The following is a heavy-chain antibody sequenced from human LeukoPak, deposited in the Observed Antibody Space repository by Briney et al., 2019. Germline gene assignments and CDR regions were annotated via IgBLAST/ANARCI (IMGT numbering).Heavy chain of an antibody. CDR3: ARERIGGILDY. V-gene: IGHV3-20*04. D-gene: IGHD1-26*01. CDR2: LYYNGGGT. J-gene: IGHJ4*02. Sequence: GGALRLSCAASGFTFDDYGFSWVRHAPGKGRERVCDLYYNGGGTGYADSVEGRFTVSRDNAKNILYLQMNSLTADDTAFYYGARERIGGILDYWGQGTLVTVSS. CDR1: GFTFDDYG.